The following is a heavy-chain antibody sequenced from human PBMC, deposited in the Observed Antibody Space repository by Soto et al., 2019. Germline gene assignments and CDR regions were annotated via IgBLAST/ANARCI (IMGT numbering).Heavy chain of an antibody. V-gene: IGHV3-30-3*01. J-gene: IGHJ4*02. CDR2: ISYDGTNQ. Sequence: QVQLVESGGGVVQPGKSLRLSCAASGFTFSKYAMNWVLQAPGKGLQWVARISYDGTNQLYADSVKGRFTISRDNSNNTLYLQMNSLRAEDTAMYYCAREAYYVIMVDATTWNYFDSWGQGTLVTVSS. CDR1: GFTFSKYA. D-gene: IGHD2-8*01. CDR3: AREAYYVIMVDATTWNYFDS.